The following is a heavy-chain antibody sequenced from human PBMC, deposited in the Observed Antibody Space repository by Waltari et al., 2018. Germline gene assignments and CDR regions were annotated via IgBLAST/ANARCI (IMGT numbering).Heavy chain of an antibody. CDR2: IIPIFGTA. J-gene: IGHJ4*02. D-gene: IGHD2-15*01. CDR1: GGTFSSYA. CDR3: ARQDCSGGSCYSGLLGYYFDY. Sequence: QVQLVQSGAEVKKPGSSVKVSCKASGGTFSSYAISWVRQAPGQGLEWMGGIIPIFGTANYAQKFQGRVTITADESTSTAYMELSSLRSEDTAVYYCARQDCSGGSCYSGLLGYYFDYWGQGTLVTVSS. V-gene: IGHV1-69*13.